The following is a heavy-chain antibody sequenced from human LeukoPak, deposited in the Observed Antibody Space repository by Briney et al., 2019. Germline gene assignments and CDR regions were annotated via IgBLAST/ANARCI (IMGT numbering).Heavy chain of an antibody. CDR1: GFTFSSYS. CDR3: APWGYYDSSGYL. CDR2: ISSSSSYI. D-gene: IGHD3-22*01. J-gene: IGHJ4*02. V-gene: IGHV3-21*01. Sequence: GGSLRLSCAASGFTFSSYSMNWVRQAPGEGLEWVSSISSSSSYIYYADSVKGRFTISRDNAKNSLYLQMNSLRAEDTAVYYCAPWGYYDSSGYLGGQGTLVTVSS.